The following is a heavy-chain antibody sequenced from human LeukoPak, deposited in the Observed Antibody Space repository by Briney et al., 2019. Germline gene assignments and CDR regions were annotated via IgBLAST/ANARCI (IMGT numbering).Heavy chain of an antibody. Sequence: SETLSLTCAVYGGSFSGYYWSWIRQPPGKGLEWIGEINHSGSTNYNPPLKSRVTISVDTSKNQFSLKLSSVTAADTAVYYCARASYPIKVFFDYWGQGTLVTVSS. J-gene: IGHJ4*02. V-gene: IGHV4-34*01. D-gene: IGHD2-21*01. CDR1: GGSFSGYY. CDR3: ARASYPIKVFFDY. CDR2: INHSGST.